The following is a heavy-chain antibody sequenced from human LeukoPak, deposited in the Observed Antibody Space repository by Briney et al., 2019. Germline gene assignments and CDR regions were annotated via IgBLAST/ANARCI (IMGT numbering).Heavy chain of an antibody. Sequence: SETLSLTCTVSGGSISSGGYYWSWIRQHPGKGLEWIGYIYYSGSTYYNPSLKSRVTISVDTSKNQFSLKLSSVTAADTVVYYCAREWVYNGAVAGTDWGQGTLVTVSS. CDR3: AREWVYNGAVAGTD. CDR2: IYYSGST. J-gene: IGHJ4*02. V-gene: IGHV4-31*03. CDR1: GGSISSGGYY. D-gene: IGHD6-19*01.